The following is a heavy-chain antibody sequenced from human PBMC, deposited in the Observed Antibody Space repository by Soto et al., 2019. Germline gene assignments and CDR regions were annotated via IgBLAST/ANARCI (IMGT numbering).Heavy chain of an antibody. V-gene: IGHV3-23*03. CDR3: AKDDREARKVVVNFIHGS. D-gene: IGHD3-22*01. J-gene: IGHJ5*02. CDR1: GFTFDTYG. Sequence: PGGSLRLSCAASGFTFDTYGMSWVRQAPGKGLQWVSLINSAGSSTFYADSVKGRFTVSRDNSKNTLYLQMNSLRVEDTAVYYYAKDDREARKVVVNFIHGSWGRGTLVTVSS. CDR2: INSAGSST.